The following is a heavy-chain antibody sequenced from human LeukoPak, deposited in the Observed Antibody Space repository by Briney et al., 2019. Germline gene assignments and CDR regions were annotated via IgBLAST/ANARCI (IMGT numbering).Heavy chain of an antibody. D-gene: IGHD3-10*01. J-gene: IGHJ4*02. CDR3: ARNLGYYGSGNYFSQADY. CDR1: GYTFIGYY. CDR2: TNPNSGGT. Sequence: ASVKASCKASGYTFIGYYMHWLRQAPGQGLEWMGWTNPNSGGTDYAQKFRGRVTMTRDTSISTAYMELSRLRSDDTAVYYCARNLGYYGSGNYFSQADYWGQGTLVTVSS. V-gene: IGHV1-2*02.